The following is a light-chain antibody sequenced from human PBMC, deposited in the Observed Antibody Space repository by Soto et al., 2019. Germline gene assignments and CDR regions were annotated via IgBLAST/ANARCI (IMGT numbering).Light chain of an antibody. Sequence: QSVLTQPPSASGSPGQSVTISCTGTSSDVGGYDYVSWYQQHPGKAPKVMIYEVSKRSSGVPNRFSGSKSGNTASLTVSGLQAEDEADYYCSSYAGYNNYVFGSGTKVTVL. CDR1: SSDVGGYDY. CDR2: EVS. V-gene: IGLV2-8*01. CDR3: SSYAGYNNYV. J-gene: IGLJ1*01.